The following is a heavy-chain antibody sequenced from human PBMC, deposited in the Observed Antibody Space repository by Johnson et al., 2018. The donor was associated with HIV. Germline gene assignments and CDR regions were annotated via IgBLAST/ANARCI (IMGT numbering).Heavy chain of an antibody. CDR2: IRYDGSNK. Sequence: QVQLVESGGGVVQPGRSLRLSCAASGFTFSSYAMYWVRQAPGKGLEWVAFIRYDGSNKYYADSVKGRFTISRDNSKNTLYLQMNSLRAEDTAVYYCTRRSPYDAFDIWGQGTMVTVSS. CDR1: GFTFSSYA. V-gene: IGHV3-33*08. J-gene: IGHJ3*02. CDR3: TRRSPYDAFDI.